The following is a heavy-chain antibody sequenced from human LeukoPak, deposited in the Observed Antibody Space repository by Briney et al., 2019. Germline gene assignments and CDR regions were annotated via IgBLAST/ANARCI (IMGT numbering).Heavy chain of an antibody. J-gene: IGHJ4*02. D-gene: IGHD3-10*01. CDR1: GFTVSSNY. Sequence: PGGSLRLSCAASGFTVSSNYMSWVRQAPGKGLEWVSVIYSGGSTYYADSVKGRFTISRDNSKNTLYLQMNSLRAEDTAVYYCARDKVTMVRGVYTYYFDYWGQGTLVTVSS. CDR2: IYSGGST. V-gene: IGHV3-53*01. CDR3: ARDKVTMVRGVYTYYFDY.